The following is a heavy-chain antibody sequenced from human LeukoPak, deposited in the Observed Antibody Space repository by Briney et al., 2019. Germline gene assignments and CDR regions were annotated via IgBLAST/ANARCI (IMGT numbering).Heavy chain of an antibody. J-gene: IGHJ4*02. CDR1: GFTFTGYY. D-gene: IGHD3-10*01. CDR2: INPNSGGT. V-gene: IGHV1-2*02. CDR3: ARDLFYSGSGTYYNVGRVFNY. Sequence: GASVKVSCKASGFTFTGYYMHWVRQAPGQGLEWMGWINPNSGGTNYAQKFQGRVTMTRDTSITTAYMELTSLRSDDTAVYYCARDLFYSGSGTYYNVGRVFNYWGQGTLVTVSS.